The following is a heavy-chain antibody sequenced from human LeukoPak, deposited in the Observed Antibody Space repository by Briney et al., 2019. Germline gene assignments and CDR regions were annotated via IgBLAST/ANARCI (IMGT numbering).Heavy chain of an antibody. V-gene: IGHV1-2*06. CDR3: ARRGYGSGPGPAYSDY. CDR1: GYTFTCYY. J-gene: IGHJ4*02. CDR2: INPNSGGT. D-gene: IGHD6-19*01. Sequence: ASVKVSCKASGYTFTCYYMHWVRQAPGQGLEWMGRINPNSGGTNYAQKFQGRVTMTRDTSISTAYMELSRLRFDDTAVYYCARRGYGSGPGPAYSDYWGQGTLVTVSS.